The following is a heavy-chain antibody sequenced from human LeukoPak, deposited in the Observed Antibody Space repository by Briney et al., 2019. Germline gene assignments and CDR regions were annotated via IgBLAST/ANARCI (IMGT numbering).Heavy chain of an antibody. Sequence: GGSLRLSCEASGFTFSSYWMSWVRQAPGKGLEWVATIRQDGGDRYYVDSVKGRFTISRDNAKNSLYLQMSSLRVEDTAVYYCASRPRLLDYWGQGTLVTVSS. V-gene: IGHV3-7*02. CDR2: IRQDGGDR. CDR3: ASRPRLLDY. J-gene: IGHJ4*02. D-gene: IGHD4-11*01. CDR1: GFTFSSYW.